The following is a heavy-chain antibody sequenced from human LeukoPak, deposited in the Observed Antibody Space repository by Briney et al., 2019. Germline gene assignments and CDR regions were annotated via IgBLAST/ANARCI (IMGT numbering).Heavy chain of an antibody. V-gene: IGHV4-39*01. Sequence: PSETLSLTCTVSGGSISSSSYYWGWLRQPPGKGLEWIGSIYYSGSTYYNPSLKSRVTISVDTSKNQFSLKLSSVTAADTAVYYCARLTYYYDSSGYACFDYWGQGTLVTVSS. CDR1: GGSISSSSYY. CDR3: ARLTYYYDSSGYACFDY. J-gene: IGHJ4*02. CDR2: IYYSGST. D-gene: IGHD3-22*01.